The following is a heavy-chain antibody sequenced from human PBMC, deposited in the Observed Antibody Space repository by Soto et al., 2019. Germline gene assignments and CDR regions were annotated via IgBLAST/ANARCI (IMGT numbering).Heavy chain of an antibody. CDR3: ARVSGSYYYGMDV. Sequence: QVQLQESGPGLVKPSGTLSLTCAVSGGSISSSNCWSWVRQPPGKGLEWIGEIYHSGSTNFNPSLKRRVTISVDKSKTPFSLKLNSVTAADTAVYYCARVSGSYYYGMDVWGQGTTVTVSS. J-gene: IGHJ6*02. CDR1: GGSISSSNC. CDR2: IYHSGST. V-gene: IGHV4-4*02.